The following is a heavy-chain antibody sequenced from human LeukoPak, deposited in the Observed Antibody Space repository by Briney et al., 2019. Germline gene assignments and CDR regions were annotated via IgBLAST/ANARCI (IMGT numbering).Heavy chain of an antibody. Sequence: SETLSLTCTVSGGSISSSSSYCNWIRQPAGKGLEWIGRIYTSGSTNYNPSLKSRVTISVDTSKNQFSLKLSSVTAADTAVYYCARLPVYYYYYMDVWGKGTTVTVSS. CDR2: IYTSGST. V-gene: IGHV4-61*02. CDR1: GGSISSSSSY. J-gene: IGHJ6*03. CDR3: ARLPVYYYYYMDV.